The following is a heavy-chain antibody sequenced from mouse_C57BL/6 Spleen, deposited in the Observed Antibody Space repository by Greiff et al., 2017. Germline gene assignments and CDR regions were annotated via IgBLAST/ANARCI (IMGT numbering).Heavy chain of an antibody. CDR2: IHPNSGST. V-gene: IGHV1-64*01. CDR1: GYTFTSYW. CDR3: AREDGNSPYYFDY. J-gene: IGHJ2*01. D-gene: IGHD2-1*01. Sequence: QVQLQQPGAELVKPGAPVKLSCKASGYTFTSYWMHWVKQRPGQGLEWIGMIHPNSGSTNYNEKFKSKATLTVDKSSSTAYMQLSSLTSEDSAVYYCAREDGNSPYYFDYWGQGTTLTVSS.